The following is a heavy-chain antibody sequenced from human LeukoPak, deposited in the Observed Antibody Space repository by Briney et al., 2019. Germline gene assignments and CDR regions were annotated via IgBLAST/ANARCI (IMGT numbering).Heavy chain of an antibody. CDR1: GYTFTGYY. V-gene: IGHV1-2*02. Sequence: ASLKVSCKASGYTFTGYYMHWVRQAPGQGLGWMGWINPNSGGTNYAQKFQGRVTMTRDTSISTAYMELSRLKSDDTAVYYCARGSKVGYYYDTRIPTDYWGQGTLVTVFS. J-gene: IGHJ4*02. CDR2: INPNSGGT. D-gene: IGHD3-22*01. CDR3: ARGSKVGYYYDTRIPTDY.